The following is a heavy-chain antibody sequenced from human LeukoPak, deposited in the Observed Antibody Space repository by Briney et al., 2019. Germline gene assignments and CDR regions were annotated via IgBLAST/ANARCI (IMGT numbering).Heavy chain of an antibody. CDR2: IIPFFGSA. Sequence: ASVKVSCTASGGTFCSYAVSWVRQATGQGPGWVGGIIPFFGSANYAQNFQGRHPITAPKATSTAYMGLSSVRSEDTAVYCCARNLAVDIWGKETMVTVST. CDR3: ARNLAVDI. CDR1: GGTFCSYA. J-gene: IGHJ3*02. V-gene: IGHV1-69*06. D-gene: IGHD1-7*01.